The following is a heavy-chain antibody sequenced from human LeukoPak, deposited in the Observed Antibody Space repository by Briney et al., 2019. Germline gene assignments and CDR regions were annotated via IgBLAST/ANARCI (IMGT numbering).Heavy chain of an antibody. CDR3: AKRIVVVIDAFDI. CDR1: GFTFSSYS. D-gene: IGHD3-22*01. V-gene: IGHV3-7*03. Sequence: GGSLRLSCAASGFTFSSYSMNWVRQAPGKGLEWVANINKDGGEKYYVDSVKGRFTISRDNAKNSLYLQMNSLRADDTAVYYCAKRIVVVIDAFDIWGQGTMVTVSS. J-gene: IGHJ3*02. CDR2: INKDGGEK.